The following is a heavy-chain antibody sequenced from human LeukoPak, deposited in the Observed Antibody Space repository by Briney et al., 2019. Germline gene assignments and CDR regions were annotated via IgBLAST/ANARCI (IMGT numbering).Heavy chain of an antibody. CDR2: IYHSGRT. V-gene: IGHV4-30-2*01. J-gene: IGHJ4*02. CDR1: GGSISGGGYT. D-gene: IGHD4-23*01. CDR3: ARTKGGGNSVDY. Sequence: PSETLSLTCAVSGGSISGGGYTWSWIRQLPGKGLEWIGYIYHSGRTYYNPSLKSRVTISVDTSRNQFSLKVSSVTAADTAVYYCARTKGGGNSVDYWGQGTLVTVSS.